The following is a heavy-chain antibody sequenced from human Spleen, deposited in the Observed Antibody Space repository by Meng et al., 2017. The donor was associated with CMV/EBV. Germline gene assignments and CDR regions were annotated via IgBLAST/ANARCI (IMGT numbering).Heavy chain of an antibody. J-gene: IGHJ6*02. D-gene: IGHD1-14*01. CDR2: VKSKTDGGTT. CDR3: TTGRPLTASYYYYGMDV. CDR1: GFTFSNAW. V-gene: IGHV3-15*01. Sequence: GGSLRLSCAASGFTFSNAWMSWVRQAPGKGLEWVGRVKSKTDGGTTDYGTTVKGRFTISRDDSKNTLYLQMNSLKTEDTAVYYCTTGRPLTASYYYYGMDVWGQGTTVTVSS.